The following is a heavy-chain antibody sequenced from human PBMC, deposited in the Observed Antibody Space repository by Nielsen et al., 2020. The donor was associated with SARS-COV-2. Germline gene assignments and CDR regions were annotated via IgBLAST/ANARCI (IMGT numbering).Heavy chain of an antibody. V-gene: IGHV1-69*13. CDR2: IIPIFGTA. CDR1: GGTFSSYA. Sequence: SVKVSCKASGGTFSSYAISWVRQAPGQGLEWMGGIIPIFGTANYAQKFQGRVTITADESTSTAYMELSSLRSEDTAVYYCAREYCSGGSCRRSAFDYWGQGTLVTVSS. CDR3: AREYCSGGSCRRSAFDY. J-gene: IGHJ4*02. D-gene: IGHD2-15*01.